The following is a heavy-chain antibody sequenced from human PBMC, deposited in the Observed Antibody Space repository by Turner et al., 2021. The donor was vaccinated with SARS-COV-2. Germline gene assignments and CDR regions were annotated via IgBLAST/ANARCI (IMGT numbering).Heavy chain of an antibody. CDR3: AREGVGVTYYSDY. V-gene: IGHV3-74*01. J-gene: IGHJ4*02. CDR1: GFTFSSYW. CDR2: INSDGSST. D-gene: IGHD1-26*01. Sequence: EVQLVESGGGLVQPVGSLRLSCAASGFTFSSYWMHWVRQAPGKGLVWVSRINSDGSSTSYADSVKGRFTISRDNAMNTLYLQMNSLRAEDTAVYYCAREGVGVTYYSDYWGQGTLVTVSS.